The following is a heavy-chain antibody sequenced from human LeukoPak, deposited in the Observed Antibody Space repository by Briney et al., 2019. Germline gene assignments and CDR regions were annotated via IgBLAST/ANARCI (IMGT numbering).Heavy chain of an antibody. CDR2: VSYSGST. J-gene: IGHJ4*02. CDR1: DGSLSSYY. CDR3: ARKFSTGWFFDY. V-gene: IGHV4-59*01. D-gene: IGHD6-19*01. Sequence: PSETLSLTCTVSDGSLSSYYWTWIRQPPGKGLEWIGSVSYSGSTDYDPSLTSRVTISLHTSNNQFSLNLRSLTAADTAVYYCARKFSTGWFFDYWGRGTLVTVSS.